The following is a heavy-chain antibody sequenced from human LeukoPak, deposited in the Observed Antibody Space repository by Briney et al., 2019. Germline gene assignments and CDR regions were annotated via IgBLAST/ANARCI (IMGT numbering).Heavy chain of an antibody. D-gene: IGHD3-22*01. J-gene: IGHJ1*01. CDR1: GFTFSSYA. CDR2: ISYDGSNK. V-gene: IGHV3-30-3*01. Sequence: GGSLRLSCAASGFTFSSYAMHWVRQAPGKGLEWVAVISYDGSNKYYADSVKGRFTISRDNSKNTLYLQMNSLRAEDTAVYYCARVSQDSSGYLCEYFQHWGQGTLVTVSS. CDR3: ARVSQDSSGYLCEYFQH.